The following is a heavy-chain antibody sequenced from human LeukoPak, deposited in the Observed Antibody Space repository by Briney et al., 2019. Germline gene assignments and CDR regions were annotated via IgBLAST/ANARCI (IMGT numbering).Heavy chain of an antibody. J-gene: IGHJ4*02. Sequence: SVKVSCKASGGTFSSYAISWVRQAPEQGLEWMGGIIPIFGTANYAQKFQGRVTITADESTSTAYMELSSLRSEGTAVYYCARDERVGATTMDYWGQGTLVTVSS. CDR2: IIPIFGTA. CDR1: GGTFSSYA. CDR3: ARDERVGATTMDY. V-gene: IGHV1-69*13. D-gene: IGHD1-26*01.